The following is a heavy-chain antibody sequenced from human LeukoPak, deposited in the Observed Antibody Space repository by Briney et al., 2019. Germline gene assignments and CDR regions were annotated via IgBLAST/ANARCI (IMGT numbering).Heavy chain of an antibody. CDR1: GYTFTGYY. J-gene: IGHJ6*03. V-gene: IGHV1-2*02. Sequence: ASVKVSCKASGYTFTGYYMHWVRQAPGQGLEWMGWINPNSGGTNYAQKFQGRVTMTRDTSISTAYMELSRLRSDDTAVYYCARWLLPYYYDSSDPYYMDVWGKGTTVTVSS. CDR3: ARWLLPYYYDSSDPYYMDV. D-gene: IGHD3-22*01. CDR2: INPNSGGT.